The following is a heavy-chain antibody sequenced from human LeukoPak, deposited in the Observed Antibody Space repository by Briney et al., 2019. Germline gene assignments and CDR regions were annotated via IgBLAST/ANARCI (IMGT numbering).Heavy chain of an antibody. D-gene: IGHD3-16*01. CDR3: ARGGGLDV. CDR1: GFTFSSYW. Sequence: GGSLRLSCAASGFTFSSYWMNWARQAPGKGLEWVASINHNGNVNYYVDSVKGRFTISRDNAKNSLYLQMSNLRAEDTAVYFYARGGGLDVWGQGATVTVSS. J-gene: IGHJ6*02. CDR2: INHNGNVN. V-gene: IGHV3-7*03.